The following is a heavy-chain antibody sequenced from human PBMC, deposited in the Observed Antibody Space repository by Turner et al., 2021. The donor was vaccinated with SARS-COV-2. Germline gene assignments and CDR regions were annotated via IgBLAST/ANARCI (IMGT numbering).Heavy chain of an antibody. CDR1: GFPFSNSA. CDR3: ANVGSYFFDY. J-gene: IGHJ4*02. Sequence: VQLVESGGGLVPPGGSLRLSCAASGFPFSNSAMSWVRQGPGKGLEWVSTISSSGGTTYYAASVKGRFTISRDNSKNTLYLQMNSLRAGDTALYYCANVGSYFFDYWGQGTLVTVSS. CDR2: ISSSGGTT. V-gene: IGHV3-23*04. D-gene: IGHD3-10*01.